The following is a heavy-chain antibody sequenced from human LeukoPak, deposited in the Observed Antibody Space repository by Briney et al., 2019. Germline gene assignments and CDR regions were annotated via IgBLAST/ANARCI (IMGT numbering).Heavy chain of an antibody. CDR3: AKRGGTTVTTSNFHMDV. V-gene: IGHV3-30*02. CDR1: GFTFSSYG. J-gene: IGHJ6*03. CDR2: IGYDGSNK. D-gene: IGHD4-17*01. Sequence: PGGSLRLSCAASGFTFSSYGTHWVRQAPGKGLEWVAFIGYDGSNKYTADSARGRFTLSRDNSKDTLYLQMNSLRAEDTAVYYCAKRGGTTVTTSNFHMDVWGKGTTVTVSS.